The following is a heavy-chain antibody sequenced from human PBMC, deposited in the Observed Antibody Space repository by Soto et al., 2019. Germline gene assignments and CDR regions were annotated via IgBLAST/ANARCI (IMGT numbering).Heavy chain of an antibody. J-gene: IGHJ4*02. D-gene: IGHD1-1*01. Sequence: EVQLLESGGGCVQPGGSLRLSCAASGFTFSSYAMHWVRRPPGKGLEWVSSISGSGGTAYYADSVKGRFSISRDSLVNTLYLQMNSLRAEDTAVYYCAKGRGQNWKFDYWGQGTLVTVSP. CDR2: ISGSGGTA. V-gene: IGHV3-23*01. CDR3: AKGRGQNWKFDY. CDR1: GFTFSSYA.